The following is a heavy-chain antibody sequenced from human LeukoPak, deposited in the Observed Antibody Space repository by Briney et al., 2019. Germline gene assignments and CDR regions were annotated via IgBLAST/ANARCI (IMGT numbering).Heavy chain of an antibody. D-gene: IGHD6-13*01. CDR1: GGSISSYY. J-gene: IGHJ4*02. V-gene: IGHV4-59*01. CDR3: ARAASSWSFDY. CDR2: IYHSGST. Sequence: SETLSLTCTVSGGSISSYYWSWIRQPPGKGLEWIGYIYHSGSTNYNPSLKSRVTISVDTSKNQFSLKLSSVTAADTAAYYCARAASSWSFDYWGQGTLVTVSS.